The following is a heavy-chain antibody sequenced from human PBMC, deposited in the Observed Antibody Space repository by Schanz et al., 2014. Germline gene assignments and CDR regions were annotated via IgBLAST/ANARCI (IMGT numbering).Heavy chain of an antibody. V-gene: IGHV3-23*01. D-gene: IGHD5-12*01. J-gene: IGHJ4*02. CDR2: ISDNGIST. CDR1: GVTFSSYA. Sequence: EVQLLESGGGFVQPGGSLRLSCVASGVTFSSYAMSWVRQASGKGLEWVSGISDNGISTYYADSVKGRFIISRDNAKNSLYLQMNSLRAEDTAVYYCARSRGFDSIFDFWGRGTLXTVSS. CDR3: ARSRGFDSIFDF.